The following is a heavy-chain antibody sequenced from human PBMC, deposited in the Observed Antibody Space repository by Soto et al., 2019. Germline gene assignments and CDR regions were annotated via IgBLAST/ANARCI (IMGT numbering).Heavy chain of an antibody. CDR2: IVVGSGNT. J-gene: IGHJ5*02. V-gene: IGHV1-58*02. Sequence: SVKVSCKASGFTFTSSAMQWVRQARGQRLEWIGWIVVGSGNTNYAQKFQERVTITRDMSTSTAYMELSSLRSEDTAVYYCAADLPTTYYYGSGFNGMGWFDPWGQGTLVTVSS. CDR1: GFTFTSSA. CDR3: AADLPTTYYYGSGFNGMGWFDP. D-gene: IGHD3-10*01.